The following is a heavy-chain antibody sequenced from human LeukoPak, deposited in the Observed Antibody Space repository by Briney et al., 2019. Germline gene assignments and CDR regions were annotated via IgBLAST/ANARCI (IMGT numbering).Heavy chain of an antibody. CDR3: ARVCSGGSCYPGGFDY. Sequence: ASVKVSCKASGYTFTSYGISWVRQAPGHRLESMVWISAYNGNTNYAQKLQGRVTMTTDTSTSTDYMELRSLRSDDTAVYYCARVCSGGSCYPGGFDYWGQGTLVTVSS. CDR1: GYTFTSYG. J-gene: IGHJ4*02. D-gene: IGHD2-15*01. V-gene: IGHV1-18*01. CDR2: ISAYNGNT.